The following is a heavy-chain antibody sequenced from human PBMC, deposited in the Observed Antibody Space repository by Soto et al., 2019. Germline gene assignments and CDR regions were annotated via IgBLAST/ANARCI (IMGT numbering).Heavy chain of an antibody. CDR2: IYHSGTT. D-gene: IGHD6-13*01. J-gene: IGHJ5*02. V-gene: IGHV4-59*11. CDR1: GGSISNHY. Sequence: SETQSLTCTVSGGSISNHYWSWIRQSPGKGLEWIANIYHSGTTNYNLSLKGRVTISIDSSKNQVSLKLNSVTAADTAVYYCARGGYRTLAWFDPWGQGTLVTVSS. CDR3: ARGGYRTLAWFDP.